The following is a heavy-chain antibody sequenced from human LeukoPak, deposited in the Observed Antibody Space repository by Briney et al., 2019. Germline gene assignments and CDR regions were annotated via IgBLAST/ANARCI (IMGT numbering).Heavy chain of an antibody. CDR1: GYSFTSYW. D-gene: IGHD2-2*02. CDR3: AYCSSTSCYTYNAFDI. Sequence: GESLKISCKGSGYSFTSYWIGWVRQMPGKGLEWMGIIYPGDSDTRYSPSLQGQVTISADKSISTAYLQWSSLKASDTAMYYCAYCSSTSCYTYNAFDIWGQGTMVTVSS. V-gene: IGHV5-51*01. J-gene: IGHJ3*02. CDR2: IYPGDSDT.